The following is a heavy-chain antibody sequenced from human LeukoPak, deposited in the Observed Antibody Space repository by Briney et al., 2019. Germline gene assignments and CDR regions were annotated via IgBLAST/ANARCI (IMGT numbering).Heavy chain of an antibody. CDR1: GGSISSYY. J-gene: IGHJ4*02. Sequence: PSETLSLTCTVSGGSISSYYWSWIRQPPGKGLEWIGYIYYSGSTNYNPSLKSRVTISVDTSKNQFSLKLSSVTAADTAVYYCARESSQGGFDYWGQGTLVTVSS. V-gene: IGHV4-59*12. CDR3: ARESSQGGFDY. D-gene: IGHD6-13*01. CDR2: IYYSGST.